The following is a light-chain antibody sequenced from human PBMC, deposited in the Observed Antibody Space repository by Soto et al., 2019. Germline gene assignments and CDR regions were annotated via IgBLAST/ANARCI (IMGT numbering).Light chain of an antibody. V-gene: IGKV1-39*01. J-gene: IGKJ2*01. CDR1: QSINNY. CDR2: AAS. Sequence: DIQMTQSPSSLSASVEDSVTITCRASQSINNYLNWYQQKPGKAPKLLIYAASSLLSGVPSRFSGSGSGTDFTLTISSLQPEDFATYYCQQSDSAPIYTFGQGTKLDIK. CDR3: QQSDSAPIYT.